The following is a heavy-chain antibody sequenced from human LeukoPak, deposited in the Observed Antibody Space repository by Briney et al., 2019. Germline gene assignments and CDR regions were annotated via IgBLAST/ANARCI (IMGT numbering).Heavy chain of an antibody. J-gene: IGHJ4*02. CDR1: GFTFSNYS. Sequence: GGSLRLSCAASGFTFSNYSMNWVRQAPGKGLEWVSSISNSSSYIYYADSVKGRFTISRDNAKNSLYLQMNSLRAEDTGVYYCARRVAVADNYFDYWGQGTLVTVSS. CDR2: ISNSSSYI. CDR3: ARRVAVADNYFDY. V-gene: IGHV3-21*01. D-gene: IGHD6-19*01.